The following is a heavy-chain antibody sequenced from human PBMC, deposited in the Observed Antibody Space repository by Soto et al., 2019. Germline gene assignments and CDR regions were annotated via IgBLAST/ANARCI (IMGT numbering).Heavy chain of an antibody. CDR1: GGTFSSYA. D-gene: IGHD1-26*01. CDR2: IIPIFGTA. CDR3: ARGEWELRDYYYGMDV. J-gene: IGHJ6*02. Sequence: GASVKVSCKASGGTFSSYAISWVRQAPGQGLEWMGGIIPIFGTANYAQKFQGRVTITADESTSTAYMELSSLRSEDTAVYYCARGEWELRDYYYGMDVWGQGTKVTVSS. V-gene: IGHV1-69*13.